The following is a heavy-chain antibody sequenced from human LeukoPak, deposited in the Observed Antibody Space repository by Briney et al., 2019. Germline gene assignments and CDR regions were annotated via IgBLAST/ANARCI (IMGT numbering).Heavy chain of an antibody. CDR2: ISAYNGNT. J-gene: IGHJ4*02. V-gene: IGHV1-18*01. CDR1: GYTFTSYG. CDR3: ARDLRMYSSSSSGFVY. D-gene: IGHD6-6*01. Sequence: ASAKVSCKASGYTFTSYGISWVRQAPGQGLEWMGWISAYNGNTNYAQKLQGRVTMTTDTSTSTAYMELRSLRSDDTAVYYCARDLRMYSSSSSGFVYWGQGTLVTVSS.